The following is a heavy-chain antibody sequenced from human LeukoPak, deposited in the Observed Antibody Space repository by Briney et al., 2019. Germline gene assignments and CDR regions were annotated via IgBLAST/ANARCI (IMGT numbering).Heavy chain of an antibody. Sequence: SETLSLTCAVYGGSFSGYYWSWIRQPPGKGLEWIGEINHSGSTNYNPSLKSRVTISVDTSKNQFSLKLSSVPAADTAVYYCARGENGAAAGTSYFDYWGQGTLVTVSS. CDR3: ARGENGAAAGTSYFDY. D-gene: IGHD6-13*01. J-gene: IGHJ4*02. CDR2: INHSGST. V-gene: IGHV4-34*01. CDR1: GGSFSGYY.